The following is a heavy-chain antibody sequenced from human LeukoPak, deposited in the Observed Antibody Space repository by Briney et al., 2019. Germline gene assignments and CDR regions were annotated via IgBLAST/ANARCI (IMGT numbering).Heavy chain of an antibody. V-gene: IGHV4-30-2*03. CDR2: IYHSGST. D-gene: IGHD1-26*01. Sequence: SQTLSLTCAVSGGSISSGGYSWSWIRQPPGKGLEWIGYIYHSGSTYYNPSLKSRVTISVDTSQNQFSLKLSSVTAADTAVYYCARRRGGSYFDYWGQGTLVTVSS. J-gene: IGHJ4*02. CDR1: GGSISSGGYS. CDR3: ARRRGGSYFDY.